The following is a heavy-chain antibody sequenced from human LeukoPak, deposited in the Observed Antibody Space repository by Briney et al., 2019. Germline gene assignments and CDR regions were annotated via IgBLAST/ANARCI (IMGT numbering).Heavy chain of an antibody. J-gene: IGHJ6*03. CDR1: GFTFSSYA. V-gene: IGHV3-23*01. Sequence: GGSLRLSCAASGFTFSSYAMSWVRQAPGKGLEWVSAISGSGGSTYYANSVKGRFTISRDNAKNTLYLQMNSLRAEDTAVYYCARDGSPDYDFWSGLYHYYYYMDVWGKGTTVTVS. CDR2: ISGSGGST. CDR3: ARDGSPDYDFWSGLYHYYYYMDV. D-gene: IGHD3-3*01.